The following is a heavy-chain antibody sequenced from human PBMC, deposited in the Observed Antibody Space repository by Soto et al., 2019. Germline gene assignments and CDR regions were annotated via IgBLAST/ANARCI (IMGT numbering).Heavy chain of an antibody. V-gene: IGHV3-21*01. CDR1: GFTFSSYS. J-gene: IGHJ4*02. D-gene: IGHD4-4*01. Sequence: GGSLRLSCAASGFTFSSYSMNWVRQAPGKGLEWVSSISSSSNYIYYADSVKGRFTISRDNAKNSLYLQMNSLRAEDTAVYYCARQMTTGPFDYWGQGTLVTVSS. CDR3: ARQMTTGPFDY. CDR2: ISSSSNYI.